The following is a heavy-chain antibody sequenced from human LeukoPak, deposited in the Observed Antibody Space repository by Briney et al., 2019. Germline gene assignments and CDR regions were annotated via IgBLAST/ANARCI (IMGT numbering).Heavy chain of an antibody. J-gene: IGHJ6*02. CDR3: AKLGKDIVVVPAATRFWDYYYGMDV. CDR2: ISYDGSNE. Sequence: PGGSLRLSCAASGFTFSGYGMHWVRQAPGKGLEWEAVISYDGSNEYYADSVKGRFTISRDNSKNTLYLQMNSLRAEDTAVYYCAKLGKDIVVVPAATRFWDYYYGMDVWGQGTTVTVSS. V-gene: IGHV3-30*18. CDR1: GFTFSGYG. D-gene: IGHD2-2*01.